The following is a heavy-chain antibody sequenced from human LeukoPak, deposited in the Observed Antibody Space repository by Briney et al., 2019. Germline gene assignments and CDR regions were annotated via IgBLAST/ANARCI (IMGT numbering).Heavy chain of an antibody. Sequence: GASVKVSCKASGYSFTGYYIHWVRQAPGQGLEWMGWINPNSGGTNYAQKFQGRVTMTRDTSISTAYMELSRLRSDDTAVYYCARDPGDYGGNSFDYWGQGTLVTVSS. D-gene: IGHD4-23*01. CDR1: GYSFTGYY. CDR2: INPNSGGT. J-gene: IGHJ4*02. CDR3: ARDPGDYGGNSFDY. V-gene: IGHV1-2*02.